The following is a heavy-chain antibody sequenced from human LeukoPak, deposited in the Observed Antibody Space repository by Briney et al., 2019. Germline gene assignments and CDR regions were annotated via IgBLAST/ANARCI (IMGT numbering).Heavy chain of an antibody. Sequence: GGSLRLSCAVSGFTFSDSHMTWIRQAPGKGLEWVSYISNSGSSISYADSVKGRFTTSRDNAKSSLYLQMNSLRAEDTAVYYCGRGHWGLDYWGQGALVAVSS. CDR3: GRGHWGLDY. CDR2: ISNSGSSI. D-gene: IGHD7-27*01. V-gene: IGHV3-11*04. J-gene: IGHJ4*02. CDR1: GFTFSDSH.